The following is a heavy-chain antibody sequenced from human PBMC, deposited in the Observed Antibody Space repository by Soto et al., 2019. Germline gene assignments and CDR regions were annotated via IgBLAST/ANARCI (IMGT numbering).Heavy chain of an antibody. V-gene: IGHV1-18*01. J-gene: IGHJ4*02. Sequence: ASVKVSCKASGYTFSIYTIHWVRQAPGQRLEWMGWINAYNGNTNYAQKLQGRVTMTTDTSTSTAYMELRSLRSDDTAVYYCARDVGYGLIDYWGQGTLVTVSS. CDR2: INAYNGNT. CDR1: GYTFSIYT. D-gene: IGHD5-18*01. CDR3: ARDVGYGLIDY.